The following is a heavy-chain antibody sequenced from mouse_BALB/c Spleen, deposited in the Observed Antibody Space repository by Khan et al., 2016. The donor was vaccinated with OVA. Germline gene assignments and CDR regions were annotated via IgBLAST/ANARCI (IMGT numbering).Heavy chain of an antibody. Sequence: VQLQQSGPDLVKPGASVKISCTASGYSFTAYYMHWVKESHGKTLECIGRVNPSNGGTTYNQKFRGKAILTVDKSSSTAYMELRSLTSEDSAVYYCIRRYEFFPYWGQGTLVTFSA. CDR2: VNPSNGGT. CDR1: GYSFTAYY. CDR3: IRRYEFFPY. V-gene: IGHV1-18*01. J-gene: IGHJ3*01. D-gene: IGHD2-14*01.